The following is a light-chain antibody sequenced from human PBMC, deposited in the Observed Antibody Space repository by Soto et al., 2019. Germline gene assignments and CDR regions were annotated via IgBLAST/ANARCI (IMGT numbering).Light chain of an antibody. V-gene: IGKV1-5*01. CDR2: DAS. CDR3: QQYNSYPWT. Sequence: DIQMTQSPSTLSASVGDRVTITCRASQSISSWLAWYQQKPGKAPKLLIYDASSLESGVPSRFSGSESGTEFTLTISRLQSDDFATYYCQQYNSYPWTFGQGTKVEIK. CDR1: QSISSW. J-gene: IGKJ1*01.